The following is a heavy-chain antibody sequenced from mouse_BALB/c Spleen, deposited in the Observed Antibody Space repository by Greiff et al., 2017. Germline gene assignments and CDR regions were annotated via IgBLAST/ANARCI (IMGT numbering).Heavy chain of an antibody. D-gene: IGHD1-2*01. CDR1: GFSLTSYG. CDR3: ARRVITTADYYAMDY. V-gene: IGHV2-2*02. Sequence: QVQLKESGPGLVQPSQSLSITCTVSGFSLTSYGVHWVRQSPGKGLEWLGVIWSGGSTDYNAAFISRLSISKDNSKSQVFFKMNSLQANDTAIYYCARRVITTADYYAMDYWGQGTSVTVSS. J-gene: IGHJ4*01. CDR2: IWSGGST.